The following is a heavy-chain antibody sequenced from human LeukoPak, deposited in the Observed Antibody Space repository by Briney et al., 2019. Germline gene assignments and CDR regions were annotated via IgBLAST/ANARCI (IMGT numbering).Heavy chain of an antibody. D-gene: IGHD2-15*01. CDR3: AKDFAGLVAATTVYYYYGMDV. CDR2: ISGSGGSS. Sequence: PGGSLRLSCAASGFTFSSYAMSWVRQAPGKGLEWVSAISGSGGSSYYADSVKGRFTISRDNSKNTLYQQMNSLRAEDTAVYYCAKDFAGLVAATTVYYYYGMDVWGQGTTVTVSS. J-gene: IGHJ6*02. V-gene: IGHV3-23*01. CDR1: GFTFSSYA.